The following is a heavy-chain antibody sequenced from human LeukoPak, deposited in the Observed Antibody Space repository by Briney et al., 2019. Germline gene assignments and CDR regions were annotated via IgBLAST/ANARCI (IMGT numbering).Heavy chain of an antibody. CDR3: ARDGGTVAETFDI. D-gene: IGHD6-19*01. CDR1: GFTFSSYA. V-gene: IGHV3-30*01. Sequence: PGRSLRLSCAASGFTFSSYAMHWVRQAPGKGLEWVAVISYDGSNKYYADSVKGRFTISRDNSKNTLYLQMNSLRAEDTAVYYCARDGGTVAETFDIWGQGTMVTVSS. CDR2: ISYDGSNK. J-gene: IGHJ3*02.